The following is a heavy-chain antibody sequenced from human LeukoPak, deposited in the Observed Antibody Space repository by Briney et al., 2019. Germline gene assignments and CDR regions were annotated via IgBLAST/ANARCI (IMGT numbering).Heavy chain of an antibody. D-gene: IGHD6-25*01. CDR3: ARDAAGPPPDDAFDI. V-gene: IGHV1-18*01. J-gene: IGHJ3*02. CDR1: GYTFTSYG. CDR2: ISAYNGNT. Sequence: GASVRVSCTASGYTFTSYGISWVRQAPGHEPEWMGWISAYNGNTNYAQKLQGRVTMTTDTSTSTAYMELRSLRSDDTAVYYCARDAAGPPPDDAFDIWGQGTMVTVSS.